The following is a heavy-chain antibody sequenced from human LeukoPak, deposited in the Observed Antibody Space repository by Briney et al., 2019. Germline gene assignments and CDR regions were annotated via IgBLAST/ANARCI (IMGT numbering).Heavy chain of an antibody. D-gene: IGHD5-24*01. CDR1: GFTLSSYG. CDR2: ISGSGSGGST. J-gene: IGHJ4*02. V-gene: IGHV3-23*01. CDR3: AKSGYNRFDY. Sequence: PGRSLRLSCAASGFTLSSYGMNWVRQAPGKGLEWVSNISGSGSGGSTYYADSVKGRFTISRDNSKNTLYLQMNSLRAEDTAVYYCAKSGYNRFDYWGQGTLVTVSS.